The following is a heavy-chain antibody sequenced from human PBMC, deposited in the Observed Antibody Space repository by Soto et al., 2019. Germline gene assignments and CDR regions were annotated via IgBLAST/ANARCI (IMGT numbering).Heavy chain of an antibody. V-gene: IGHV4-31*03. CDR1: GGSISSGGYY. D-gene: IGHD3-16*02. CDR2: IYYSGST. CDR3: ARVRSYDYVWGSYRRDTYLDY. J-gene: IGHJ4*02. Sequence: PSETLSLTCTVTGGSISSGGYYWSWIRQHPGKGLEWIGYIYYSGSTYYNPSLKSRVTISVDTSKNQFSLKLSSVTAADTAVYYCARVRSYDYVWGSYRRDTYLDYWGQGTLVTVSS.